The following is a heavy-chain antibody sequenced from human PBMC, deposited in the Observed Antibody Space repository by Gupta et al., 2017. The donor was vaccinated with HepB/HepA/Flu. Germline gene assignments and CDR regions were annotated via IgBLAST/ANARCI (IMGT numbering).Heavy chain of an antibody. CDR1: EFTFRCYG. CDR3: AKDVSVTAADYYFDY. J-gene: IGHJ4*02. V-gene: IGHV3-30*18. CDR2: ISYDGGNK. D-gene: IGHD6-25*01. Sequence: QVQLVESGGDVVQPGRSLRLSCVASEFTFRCYGLPWVRQAPGKGLEWVAVISYDGGNKYYADSVKGRFTISRDNSRNTLYLQMNSLRAEDTAVYFCAKDVSVTAADYYFDYWGQGTPVTVSS.